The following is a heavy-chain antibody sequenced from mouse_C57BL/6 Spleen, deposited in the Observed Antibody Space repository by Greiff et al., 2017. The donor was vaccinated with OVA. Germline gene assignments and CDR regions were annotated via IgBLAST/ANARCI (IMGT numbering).Heavy chain of an antibody. V-gene: IGHV1-82*01. D-gene: IGHD1-1*01. Sequence: QVQLQQSGPELVKPGASVKISCKASGYAFSSSWMNWVKQRPGKGLEWIGRIYPGDGDTNYNGKFKGKATLTADKSSSTAYMQLSSLTSEDSAVYFCARPGDYGSSFLDYWGQGTTLTVSS. CDR3: ARPGDYGSSFLDY. CDR2: IYPGDGDT. CDR1: GYAFSSSW. J-gene: IGHJ2*01.